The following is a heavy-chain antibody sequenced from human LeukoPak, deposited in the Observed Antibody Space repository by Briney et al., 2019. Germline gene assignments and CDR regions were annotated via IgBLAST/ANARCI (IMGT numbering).Heavy chain of an antibody. J-gene: IGHJ4*02. D-gene: IGHD3-22*01. CDR1: GFTFSSYA. CDR2: ISGSGGST. Sequence: GGSLRLSCAASGFTFSSYAMSWVRQAPGKGLEWVSGISGSGGSTYYADSVKGRFTISRDNSKNTLCLQMNSLRAEDTAVYYCAKGEGYYYDSSGYYSSFDYWGQGTLVTVSS. CDR3: AKGEGYYYDSSGYYSSFDY. V-gene: IGHV3-23*01.